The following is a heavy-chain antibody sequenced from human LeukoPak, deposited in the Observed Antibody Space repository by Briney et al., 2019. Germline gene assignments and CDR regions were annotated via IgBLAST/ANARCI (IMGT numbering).Heavy chain of an antibody. D-gene: IGHD3-10*01. V-gene: IGHV3-21*04. J-gene: IGHJ4*02. CDR1: GFTFSSYS. CDR3: AKDVASDSGSPDY. CDR2: ISSSSSYI. Sequence: GGSLRLSCAASGFTFSSYSMNWVRQAPGKGLEWVSSISSSSSYIYYADSVKGRFTISRDNAKNSLYLQMNSLRAEDTALYYCAKDVASDSGSPDYWGQGTLVTVSS.